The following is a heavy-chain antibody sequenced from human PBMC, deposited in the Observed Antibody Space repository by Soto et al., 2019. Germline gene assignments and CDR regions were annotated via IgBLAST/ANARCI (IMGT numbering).Heavy chain of an antibody. Sequence: SGPTLVKPTQTLTLTCTFSGFSLSTSGVGVGWIRQPPGKALEWLALIYWNDDKRYSPSLKSRLTITKDTSKNQVVLTMTNMDPVDTATYYCAHRFGLHGVWFGELLCFDYWGQGTLVTVSS. CDR1: GFSLSTSGVG. D-gene: IGHD3-10*01. CDR3: AHRFGLHGVWFGELLCFDY. J-gene: IGHJ4*02. V-gene: IGHV2-5*01. CDR2: IYWNDDK.